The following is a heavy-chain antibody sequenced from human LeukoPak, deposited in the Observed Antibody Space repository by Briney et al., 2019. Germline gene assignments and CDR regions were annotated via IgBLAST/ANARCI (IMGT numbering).Heavy chain of an antibody. D-gene: IGHD3-22*01. J-gene: IGHJ3*02. CDR1: GYTFTSYD. CDR2: MNPNSGNT. CDR3: AGNYYDSSGTDAFDI. Sequence: ASVKVSCKASGYTFTSYDIHWVRQATGQGLEWMGWMNPNSGNTGYAQKFQGRVTMTRNTSISTAYMELSSLRSEDTAVYYCAGNYYDSSGTDAFDIWGQGTMVTVSS. V-gene: IGHV1-8*01.